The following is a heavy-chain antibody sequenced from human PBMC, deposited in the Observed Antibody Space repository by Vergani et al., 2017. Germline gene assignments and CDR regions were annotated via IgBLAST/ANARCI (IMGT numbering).Heavy chain of an antibody. J-gene: IGHJ4*02. CDR1: GYTFTGYY. CDR3: ARVRASVRYFDWLGD. V-gene: IGHV1-2*02. CDR2: INPNSGGT. Sequence: QVQLVQSGAEVKKPGASVQVSCKASGYTFTGYYMHWVRQAPGQGLEWMGWINPNSGGTNYAQKFQGRVTMTRDTSISTAYMELSRLRSDDTAVYYCARVRASVRYFDWLGDWGQGTLVTVSS. D-gene: IGHD3-9*01.